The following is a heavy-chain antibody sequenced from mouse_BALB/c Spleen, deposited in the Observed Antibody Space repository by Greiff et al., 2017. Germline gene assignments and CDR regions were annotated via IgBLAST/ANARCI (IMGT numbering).Heavy chain of an antibody. D-gene: IGHD2-1*01. Sequence: VQLKESGGGLVKPGGSLKLSCAASGFTFSDYYMYWVRQTPEKRLEWVATISDGGSYTYYPDSVKGRFTISRDNAKNNLYLQMSSLKSEDTAMYYCARDADGTPFAYWGQGTLVTVSA. V-gene: IGHV5-4*02. CDR3: ARDADGTPFAY. CDR1: GFTFSDYY. CDR2: ISDGGSYT. J-gene: IGHJ3*01.